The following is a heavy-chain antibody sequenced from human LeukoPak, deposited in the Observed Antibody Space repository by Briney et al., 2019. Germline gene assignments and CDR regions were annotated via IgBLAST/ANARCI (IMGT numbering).Heavy chain of an antibody. J-gene: IGHJ4*02. CDR2: FDPEDGET. Sequence: ASVKVSCKVSGYTLTELSMHWVRQAPGKGLEWMGGFDPEDGETIYAQKFQGRVTMTEDTSTDTAYMELSSLRSEDTAVYYCATDLWALRKLYCSGGSCYGYWGQGTLVTVSS. D-gene: IGHD2-15*01. CDR1: GYTLTELS. CDR3: ATDLWALRKLYCSGGSCYGY. V-gene: IGHV1-24*01.